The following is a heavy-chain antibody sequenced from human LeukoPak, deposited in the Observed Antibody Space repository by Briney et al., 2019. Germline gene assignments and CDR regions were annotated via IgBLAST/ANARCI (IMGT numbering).Heavy chain of an antibody. J-gene: IGHJ5*02. CDR2: ISGSGGST. Sequence: GGSLRLFCAASGFTFSSYAMSWVRQAPGKGLEWVSAISGSGGSTYYADSVKGRFTISRDNSKNTLYLQMNSLRAEDTAVYYCAKLRTWLGSSDNWFDPWGQGTLVTVSS. V-gene: IGHV3-23*01. CDR3: AKLRTWLGSSDNWFDP. CDR1: GFTFSSYA. D-gene: IGHD6-19*01.